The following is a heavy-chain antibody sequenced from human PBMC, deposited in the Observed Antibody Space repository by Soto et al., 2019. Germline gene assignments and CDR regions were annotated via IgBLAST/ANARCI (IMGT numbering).Heavy chain of an antibody. CDR1: GFTFRSYG. J-gene: IGHJ5*02. V-gene: IGHV3-30*18. D-gene: IGHD1-1*01. Sequence: GGSLGLSCAASGFTFRSYGMHWVRQAPGKGLEWVAVISYDGSNKYYAEFVKGRFTISRDNSKNTLYLQMNSLRAEDTAVYYCAKDWNFRFDPWGQGTLVTVSS. CDR2: ISYDGSNK. CDR3: AKDWNFRFDP.